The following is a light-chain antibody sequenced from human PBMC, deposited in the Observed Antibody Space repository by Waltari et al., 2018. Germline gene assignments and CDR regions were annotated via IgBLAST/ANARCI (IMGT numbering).Light chain of an antibody. Sequence: QSALTQPASVSGSPGQSIAISCTGTTSSIGYTKFVSWYQQNPGKPPKLIIFDVTGRPSGVSDRFSGSKSGNTASLTISGLQAEDEADYYCSSYTSSRTLIFGGGTKVTV. J-gene: IGLJ2*01. CDR1: TSSIGYTKF. V-gene: IGLV2-14*01. CDR2: DVT. CDR3: SSYTSSRTLI.